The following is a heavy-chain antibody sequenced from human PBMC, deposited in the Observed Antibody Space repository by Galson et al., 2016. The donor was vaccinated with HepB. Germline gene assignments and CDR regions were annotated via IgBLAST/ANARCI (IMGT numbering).Heavy chain of an antibody. CDR3: AKGAAAYKVDWFDP. CDR2: IIGSGVNT. CDR1: GFTFSSYA. D-gene: IGHD6-13*01. J-gene: IGHJ5*02. Sequence: SLRLSCAASGFTFSSYAMTWVRQTPGKGLEWLSSIIGSGVNTFYADSVKGRLTISRDNSNNALYLQMNSLRAEDKAIYYCAKGAAAYKVDWFDPWGQGTLVTVSS. V-gene: IGHV3-23*01.